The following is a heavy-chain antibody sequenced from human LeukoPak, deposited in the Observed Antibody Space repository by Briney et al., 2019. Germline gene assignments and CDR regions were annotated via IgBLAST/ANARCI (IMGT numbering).Heavy chain of an antibody. D-gene: IGHD3-10*01. CDR2: ISSSGSTI. Sequence: GGSLRLSCAASGFTFSNYEMNWVRQAPGKGLEWISYISSSGSTIYYADSVKGRFTISRDNARNSLSLQMNSLRAEDTAVYSCARVSFSMIRGVLGPTYYYYMDVWGKGTTVTISS. CDR1: GFTFSNYE. V-gene: IGHV3-48*03. J-gene: IGHJ6*03. CDR3: ARVSFSMIRGVLGPTYYYYMDV.